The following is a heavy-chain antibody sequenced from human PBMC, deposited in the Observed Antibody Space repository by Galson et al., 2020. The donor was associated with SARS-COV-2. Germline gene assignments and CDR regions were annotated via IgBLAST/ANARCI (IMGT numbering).Heavy chain of an antibody. D-gene: IGHD6-6*01. Sequence: GGSLRLSCAASGFTFSSSWMSWVRQAPGKGLEWVANIKQDGSEKYYVDSVKGRFTISRDNAKNSLYLQMNSLRAEDTAVYYCARESKAGAFDIWGQGTMVTVSS. CDR2: IKQDGSEK. CDR3: ARESKAGAFDI. J-gene: IGHJ3*02. V-gene: IGHV3-7*03. CDR1: GFTFSSSW.